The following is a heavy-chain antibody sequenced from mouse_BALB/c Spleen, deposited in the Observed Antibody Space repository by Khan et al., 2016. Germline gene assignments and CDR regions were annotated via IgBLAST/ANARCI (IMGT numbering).Heavy chain of an antibody. V-gene: IGHV10-1*02. CDR2: IRSKSNNYTT. CDR3: VRHVVTKDYAMDY. CDR1: GFTFNTYA. J-gene: IGHJ4*01. D-gene: IGHD1-3*01. Sequence: EVQLVESGGGLVQPKGSLKLSCAASGFTFNTYAMNWVRQAPGKGLEWVARIRSKSNNYTTYYADSVKDRFTISRDASQSMLYLQMNNLKTEDTAMYYCVRHVVTKDYAMDYWGQGTSVTVSS.